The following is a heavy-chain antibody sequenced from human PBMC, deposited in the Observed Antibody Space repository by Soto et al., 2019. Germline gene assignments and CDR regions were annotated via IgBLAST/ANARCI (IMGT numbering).Heavy chain of an antibody. CDR3: ARDPHEFWTSYWFDP. Sequence: ASVKVSCKTSGYTVNTYGINWVRQAPGQGLELMGWISAYDGKTTYAEKFQGRVTLTTDTSTSTAYMELRSLRSDDTAIYYCARDPHEFWTSYWFDPWGQGTPVTAPQ. J-gene: IGHJ5*02. CDR2: ISAYDGKT. CDR1: GYTVNTYG. V-gene: IGHV1-18*01. D-gene: IGHD3-3*01.